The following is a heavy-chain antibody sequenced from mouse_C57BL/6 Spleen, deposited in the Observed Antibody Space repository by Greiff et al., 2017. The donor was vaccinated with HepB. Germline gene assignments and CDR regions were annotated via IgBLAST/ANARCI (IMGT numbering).Heavy chain of an antibody. CDR2: ISSGSSTT. CDR1: GFTFSDYG. D-gene: IGHD2-12*01. Sequence: DVQLVESGGGLVKPGASLKLSCAASGFTFSDYGMHWVRQAPEEGLEWVAYISSGSSTTYYADTVKGRITISRDNAKNTLCLQMTSLRSEDTAMYYCARGGYSHYYAIDYWGQGTSVTVSS. J-gene: IGHJ4*01. V-gene: IGHV5-17*01. CDR3: ARGGYSHYYAIDY.